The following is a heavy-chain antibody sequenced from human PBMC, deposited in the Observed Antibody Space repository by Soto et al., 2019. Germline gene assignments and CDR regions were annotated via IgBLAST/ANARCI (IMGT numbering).Heavy chain of an antibody. CDR1: GGTFSSYA. CDR2: IIPIFGTA. V-gene: IGHV1-69*06. Sequence: SVKVSCKASGGTFSSYAISWVRQAPGQGLEWMGGIIPIFGTANYAQKFQGRVTITADKSTSTAYMELSSLRSEDTAVYYRASPTLRFLEWNDAFDIWGQGTMVTVSS. CDR3: ASPTLRFLEWNDAFDI. D-gene: IGHD3-3*01. J-gene: IGHJ3*02.